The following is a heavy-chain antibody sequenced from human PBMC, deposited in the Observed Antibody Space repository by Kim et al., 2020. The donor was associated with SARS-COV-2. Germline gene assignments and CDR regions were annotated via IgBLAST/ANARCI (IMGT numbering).Heavy chain of an antibody. CDR1: GGSFSGYY. J-gene: IGHJ1*01. Sequence: SETLSLTCAVYGGSFSGYYWSWIRQPPGKGLEWIGEINHSGSTNYNPSLKSRVTISVDTSKNQFSLKLSSVTAADTAVYYCARESGPDEIVVAHRGAQHWGQGTLVTVSS. V-gene: IGHV4-34*01. CDR2: INHSGST. D-gene: IGHD3-22*01. CDR3: ARESGPDEIVVAHRGAQH.